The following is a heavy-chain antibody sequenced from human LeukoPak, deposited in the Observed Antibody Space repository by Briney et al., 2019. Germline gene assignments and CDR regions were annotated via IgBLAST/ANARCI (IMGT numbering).Heavy chain of an antibody. D-gene: IGHD3/OR15-3a*01. J-gene: IGHJ4*02. V-gene: IGHV3-23*01. CDR3: AKVAAWTYFDS. Sequence: GGSLRLSCAASGLTFRSSAMSWVRLAPGEGLGWVSAIDGSGQTTYYADSVKGRFTISRDNSKNTLYLQLTSLRVDDTAVYYCAKVAAWTYFDSWGQGTLVTVSS. CDR1: GLTFRSSA. CDR2: IDGSGQTT.